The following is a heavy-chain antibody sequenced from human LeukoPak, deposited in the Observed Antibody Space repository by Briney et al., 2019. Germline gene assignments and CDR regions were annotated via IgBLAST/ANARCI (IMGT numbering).Heavy chain of an antibody. V-gene: IGHV1-18*01. CDR2: ISAYNGNT. Sequence: ASVKVSCKASGYTFTSYGISWVRQAPGQGLEWMGWISAYNGNTNYAQKLQGRVTMTTDTSTSTAYMELRSLRSDDTAVYYCARGRDSYYDSSGYDYWGQGTLVTVSS. CDR3: ARGRDSYYDSSGYDY. CDR1: GYTFTSYG. D-gene: IGHD3-22*01. J-gene: IGHJ4*02.